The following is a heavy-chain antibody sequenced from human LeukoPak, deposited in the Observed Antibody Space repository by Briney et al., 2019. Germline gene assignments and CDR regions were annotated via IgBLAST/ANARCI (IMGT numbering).Heavy chain of an antibody. CDR1: GFTFSSYW. V-gene: IGHV3-74*01. D-gene: IGHD3-10*01. CDR2: INSDGSST. Sequence: GGSLRLSCAASGFTFSSYWMHWVRHAPGKGLVWVSRINSDGSSTSYADSVKGRFTISRDNAKNTLYLQMNSLRAEDTAVYYCARQGPMVRGVSDYYYYGMDVWGQGTTVTVSS. J-gene: IGHJ6*02. CDR3: ARQGPMVRGVSDYYYYGMDV.